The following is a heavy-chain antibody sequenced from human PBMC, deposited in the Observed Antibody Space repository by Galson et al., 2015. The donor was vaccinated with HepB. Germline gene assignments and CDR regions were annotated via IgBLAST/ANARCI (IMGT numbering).Heavy chain of an antibody. CDR3: ARENTAFSGWYFAFDI. V-gene: IGHV1-69*13. CDR1: GGTFSSYA. J-gene: IGHJ3*02. Sequence: SVKVSCKASGGTFSSYAISWVRQAPGQGLEWMGGIIPIFGTANYAQKFQGRVTITADESTSTAYMELSSLRSEDTAVYYCARENTAFSGWYFAFDIWGQGTMVTVSS. D-gene: IGHD6-19*01. CDR2: IIPIFGTA.